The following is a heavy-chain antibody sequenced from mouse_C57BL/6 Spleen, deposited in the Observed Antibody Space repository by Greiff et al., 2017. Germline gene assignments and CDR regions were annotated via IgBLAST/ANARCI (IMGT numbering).Heavy chain of an antibody. J-gene: IGHJ2*01. CDR3: ARHLTGNYFDY. V-gene: IGHV5-6*01. D-gene: IGHD4-1*01. CDR1: GFTFSSYG. CDR2: ISSGGSYT. Sequence: EVNLVESGGDLVKPGGSLKLSCAASGFTFSSYGMSWVRQTPDKRLEWVATISSGGSYTYYPDSVKGRFTISRDNAKNTLYLQMTSLKSEDTAMYYCARHLTGNYFDYWGQGTTLTVSS.